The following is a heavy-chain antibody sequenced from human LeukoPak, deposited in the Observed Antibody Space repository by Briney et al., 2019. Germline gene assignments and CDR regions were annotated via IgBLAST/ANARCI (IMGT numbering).Heavy chain of an antibody. Sequence: SETLSLTCAVYGGSFSGYYWSWIRQPPGKGLEWIGYIYYSGSTNYNPSLKSRVTISVDTSKNQFSLKLSSVTAADTAVYYCARLPHTYYFDYWGQGTLVTVSS. CDR2: IYYSGST. J-gene: IGHJ4*02. V-gene: IGHV4-59*08. CDR3: ARLPHTYYFDY. CDR1: GGSFSGYY.